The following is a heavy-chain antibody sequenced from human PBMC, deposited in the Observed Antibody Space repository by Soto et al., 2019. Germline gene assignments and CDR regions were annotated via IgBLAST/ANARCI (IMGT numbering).Heavy chain of an antibody. V-gene: IGHV4-39*07. J-gene: IGHJ4*02. Sequence: PWATLSVTCTVSGGSISSGGYYWGWIRQPPGKGLEWIGSIYHSGSTYYNPSLKSRVTISVDTSKNQFSLKLSSVTAADTAVYYCARAPFDYWGQGTLVTVSS. CDR1: GGSISSGGYY. CDR3: ARAPFDY. CDR2: IYHSGST.